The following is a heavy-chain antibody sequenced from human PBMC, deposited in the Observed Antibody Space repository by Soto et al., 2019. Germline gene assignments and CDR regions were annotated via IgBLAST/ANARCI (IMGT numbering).Heavy chain of an antibody. CDR3: ARDLEAMVRGRNYYYYGMDV. Sequence: GASVKVSCKASGYTFIGHCIHWVRQAPGQGLEWMGWINPNSGGTNYAQKFQGWVTMTRDTSISTAYMELSRLRSDDTAVYYCARDLEAMVRGRNYYYYGMDVWGQGTTVTVSS. CDR2: INPNSGGT. V-gene: IGHV1-2*04. J-gene: IGHJ6*02. CDR1: GYTFIGHC. D-gene: IGHD3-10*01.